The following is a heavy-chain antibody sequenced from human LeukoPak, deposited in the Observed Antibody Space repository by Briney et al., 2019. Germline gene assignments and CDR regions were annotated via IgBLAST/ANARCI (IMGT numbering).Heavy chain of an antibody. J-gene: IGHJ6*03. CDR1: GYTFTGYY. CDR2: INPNSGGT. CDR3: ARAQQEITMVRGVIRSYYYYMDV. V-gene: IGHV1-2*02. Sequence: WASVKVSCKASGYTFTGYYMHWVRQAPGQGLEWMGWINPNSGGTNYAQKFQGRVTMTRDTSISTAYMELSRLRSDDTAVYYCARAQQEITMVRGVIRSYYYYMDVWGKGTTVTISS. D-gene: IGHD3-10*01.